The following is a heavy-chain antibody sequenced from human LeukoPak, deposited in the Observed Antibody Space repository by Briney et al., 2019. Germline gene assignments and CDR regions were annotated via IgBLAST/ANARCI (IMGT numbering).Heavy chain of an antibody. CDR2: INHSGST. D-gene: IGHD2-15*01. Sequence: SETLSLTCAVYGGSFSGYYWSWIRQPPGKGLEWIGEINHSGSTNYNPSLKSRVTISVDTSKNQFSLKLSSVTAADTAVYYCARAPPDCSGGSCYSSDWFDPWGQGTLVTVSS. V-gene: IGHV4-34*01. CDR3: ARAPPDCSGGSCYSSDWFDP. CDR1: GGSFSGYY. J-gene: IGHJ5*02.